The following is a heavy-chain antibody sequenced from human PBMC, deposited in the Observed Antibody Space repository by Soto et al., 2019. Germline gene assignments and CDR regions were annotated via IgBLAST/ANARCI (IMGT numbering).Heavy chain of an antibody. Sequence: GGSLRLSCAASGFTFSSYEMNWVRQAPGKGLEWVSYISSSGSTIYYADSVKGRFTISRDNAKNSLYLQMNSLRAEDTAVYYCARARPPVDTAMVRGWVGDAFDIWGQGTMVTVSS. D-gene: IGHD5-18*01. J-gene: IGHJ3*02. CDR3: ARARPPVDTAMVRGWVGDAFDI. CDR1: GFTFSSYE. V-gene: IGHV3-48*03. CDR2: ISSSGSTI.